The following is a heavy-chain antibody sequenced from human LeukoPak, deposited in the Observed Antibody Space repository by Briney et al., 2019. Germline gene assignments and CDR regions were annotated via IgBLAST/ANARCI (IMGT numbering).Heavy chain of an antibody. J-gene: IGHJ2*01. Sequence: PGGSLRLSCAASGFTVSSNYMGWVRQAPGKGLEWVSVLYSGGNTYYADSVEGRFTISRDNSKNTLYLQMNSLRAEDTAVYYCATSPATGNIYFDLWGRGTLVTVSS. D-gene: IGHD6-13*01. CDR2: LYSGGNT. V-gene: IGHV3-66*01. CDR1: GFTVSSNY. CDR3: ATSPATGNIYFDL.